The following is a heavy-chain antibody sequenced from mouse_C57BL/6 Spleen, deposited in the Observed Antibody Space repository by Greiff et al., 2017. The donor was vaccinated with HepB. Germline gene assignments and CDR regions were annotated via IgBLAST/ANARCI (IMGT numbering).Heavy chain of an antibody. V-gene: IGHV1-82*01. J-gene: IGHJ4*01. CDR2: IYPGDGDT. Sequence: VQLQQSGPELVKPGASVKISCKASGYAFSSSWMNWVKQRPGKGLEWIGRIYPGDGDTNYNGKFKGKATLTADKSSSTAYMQLSSLPSEDSAVYFCARDYGSAGAMDYWGQGTSVTVSS. CDR3: ARDYGSAGAMDY. CDR1: GYAFSSSW. D-gene: IGHD1-1*01.